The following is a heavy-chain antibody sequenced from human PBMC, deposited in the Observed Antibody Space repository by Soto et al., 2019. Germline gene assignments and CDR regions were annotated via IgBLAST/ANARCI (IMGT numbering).Heavy chain of an antibody. J-gene: IGHJ5*02. CDR1: GFTFSSYA. CDR2: ISGSGGST. CDR3: AKDRITIFGVVIPYLFDP. V-gene: IGHV3-23*01. Sequence: EVQLLESGGGLVQPGGSLRLSCAASGFTFSSYAMSWVRQAPGQGLEWVSAISGSGGSTYYADSVKGRFTMSRDNSKNTLYLQMNSLRGEDTAVYYCAKDRITIFGVVIPYLFDPWGQGTLVTVSS. D-gene: IGHD3-3*01.